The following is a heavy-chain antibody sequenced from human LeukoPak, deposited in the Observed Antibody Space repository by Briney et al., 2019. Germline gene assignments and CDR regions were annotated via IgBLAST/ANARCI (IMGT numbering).Heavy chain of an antibody. CDR3: ARYAYYDSSGYVDY. CDR1: GYTFTSYD. CDR2: MNPNSGNT. J-gene: IGHJ4*02. V-gene: IGHV1-8*03. Sequence: ASVKVSCKASGYTFTSYDINWVRQATGQGLEWMGWMNPNSGNTGYAQKFQGRVTITRNTSISTAYKELSSLRSEDTAVYYCARYAYYDSSGYVDYWGQGTLVTVSS. D-gene: IGHD3-22*01.